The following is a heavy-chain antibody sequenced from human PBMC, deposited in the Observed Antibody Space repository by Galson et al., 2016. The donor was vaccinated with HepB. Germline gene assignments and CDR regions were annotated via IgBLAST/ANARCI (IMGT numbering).Heavy chain of an antibody. V-gene: IGHV4-31*03. Sequence: TLSLTCTVSGGSISSGGHYWTWIRQHPGKGLEWIGYIYYSGSTYYNSSLKSRVIISVDTSKNQFSLMLGSVTAADTAFYYCARGPPDYLDSGSFYSGWFDPWGQGTLVTVSS. D-gene: IGHD3-10*01. J-gene: IGHJ5*02. CDR2: IYYSGST. CDR1: GGSISSGGHY. CDR3: ARGPPDYLDSGSFYSGWFDP.